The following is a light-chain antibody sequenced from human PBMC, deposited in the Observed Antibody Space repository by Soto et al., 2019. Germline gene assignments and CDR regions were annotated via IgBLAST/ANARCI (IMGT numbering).Light chain of an antibody. CDR3: VSYIESSITHCV. CDR1: YTDVGGYNR. CDR2: EVD. Sequence: QSALTQPASVSGSPGQSITISCTGTYTDVGGYNRVSWYQHHAGKGPKMLIFEVDNRPSGISDRFSGSKSGDTASLTISDIQAADEADYYCVSYIESSITHCVLGGGTKVTVL. V-gene: IGLV2-14*01. J-gene: IGLJ3*02.